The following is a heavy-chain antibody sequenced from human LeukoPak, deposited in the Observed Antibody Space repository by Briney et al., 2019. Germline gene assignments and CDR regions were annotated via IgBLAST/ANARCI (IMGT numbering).Heavy chain of an antibody. CDR2: IKQDGSEK. V-gene: IGHV3-7*01. Sequence: GGSLRLSCAASGFTFSSYWMSWVRQAPGKGLEWVANIKQDGSEKYYVDSVKGRFTISRDNAKNSLYLQMNSLRAEDTAVYYCARSGSKNSSSWYDAFDTGGKGTMVTVS. D-gene: IGHD6-13*01. J-gene: IGHJ3*02. CDR1: GFTFSSYW. CDR3: ARSGSKNSSSWYDAFDT.